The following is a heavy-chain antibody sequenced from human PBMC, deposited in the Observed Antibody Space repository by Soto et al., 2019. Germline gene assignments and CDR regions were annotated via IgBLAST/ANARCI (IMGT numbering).Heavy chain of an antibody. CDR2: ISAHNGNT. V-gene: IGHV1-18*01. Sequence: QVQLVQSGAEVKKPGASVKVSCKASGYMFISYGINWVRQAPGQGLEWMGWISAHNGNTKYAQNLQGRVTMTTDTSTSTAYMEMRSVRSDDTAVYYCARDLDGSGSYYTDYWGPGTLVTVSS. CDR3: ARDLDGSGSYYTDY. CDR1: GYMFISYG. J-gene: IGHJ4*02. D-gene: IGHD3-10*01.